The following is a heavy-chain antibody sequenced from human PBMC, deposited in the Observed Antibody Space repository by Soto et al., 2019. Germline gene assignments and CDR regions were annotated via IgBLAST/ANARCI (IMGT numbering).Heavy chain of an antibody. D-gene: IGHD1-1*01. CDR2: IRSSGDRT. V-gene: IGHV3-23*01. Sequence: EVQLLESGGGLVQPGGSLRLSCAASGFTFSSYAMSWVRQAPGKGLEWVSVIRSSGDRTYYADSVKGRFTISRDNSKNTVYMQMNSLRAEDTAVYYCAKQQGPGTPYYYAMDVWGQGTTVTVSS. CDR3: AKQQGPGTPYYYAMDV. J-gene: IGHJ6*02. CDR1: GFTFSSYA.